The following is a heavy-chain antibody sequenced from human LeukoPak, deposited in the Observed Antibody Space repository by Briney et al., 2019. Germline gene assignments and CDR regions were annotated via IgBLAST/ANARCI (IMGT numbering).Heavy chain of an antibody. D-gene: IGHD1-14*01. V-gene: IGHV4-59*04. Sequence: SETLSLTCTVSGGSISSYYWGWIRQPPGKGLECVGVICYTGNTYYNPSLKSRVTISVDTSKNQFSLRLSSVTAADTAVYYCARHKSGIDWFDPWGQGTLVTVSS. J-gene: IGHJ5*02. CDR2: ICYTGNT. CDR3: ARHKSGIDWFDP. CDR1: GGSISSYY.